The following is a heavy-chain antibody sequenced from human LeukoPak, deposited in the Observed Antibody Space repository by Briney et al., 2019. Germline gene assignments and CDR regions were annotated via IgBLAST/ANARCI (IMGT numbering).Heavy chain of an antibody. Sequence: ASVKVSCKASGYTFTGYYMHWVRQAPGQGLEWMGWINPNSGGTNYAQKFQGRVTMTRGTSISTAYMELSRLRSDDTAVYYCARDQADIVATITLDYWGQGTLVTVSS. D-gene: IGHD5-12*01. V-gene: IGHV1-2*02. J-gene: IGHJ4*02. CDR1: GYTFTGYY. CDR2: INPNSGGT. CDR3: ARDQADIVATITLDY.